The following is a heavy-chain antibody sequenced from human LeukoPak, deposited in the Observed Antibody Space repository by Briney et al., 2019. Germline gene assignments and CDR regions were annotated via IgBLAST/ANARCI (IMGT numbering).Heavy chain of an antibody. D-gene: IGHD4-23*01. J-gene: IGHJ4*02. CDR1: GLSVSSNY. V-gene: IGHV3-53*01. Sequence: GGSLRLSCAASGLSVSSNYMTWVRQAPGKGLEWVSVIYSGGPTYYADSVKDRFTISRDNAKNSLYLQMNSLRAEDTAVYYCAREDYGGNPIDYWGQGTLVTVSS. CDR2: IYSGGPT. CDR3: AREDYGGNPIDY.